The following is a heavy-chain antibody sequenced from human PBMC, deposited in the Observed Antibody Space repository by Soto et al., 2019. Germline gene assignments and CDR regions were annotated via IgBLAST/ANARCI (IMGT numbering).Heavy chain of an antibody. CDR2: IYSSGST. CDR1: GFTVSSND. CDR3: ARRPLNSNGAY. D-gene: IGHD3-22*01. V-gene: IGHV3-53*01. Sequence: EVQLVESGGDLIQPGGSLRLSCAASGFTVSSNDMSWVRQAPGKGLEWVSLIYSSGSTHYADSVKGRFTISRDNSKNTVHVQMNTLGAEDTAVYYCARRPLNSNGAYWGQGTLVTVSS. J-gene: IGHJ4*02.